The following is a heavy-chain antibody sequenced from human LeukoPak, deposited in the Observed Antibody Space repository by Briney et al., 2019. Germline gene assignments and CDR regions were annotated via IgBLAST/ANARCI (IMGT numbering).Heavy chain of an antibody. D-gene: IGHD2-2*01. CDR3: ARGRYCSSTSCYDNFDY. V-gene: IGHV3-23*01. Sequence: GGSLRLSCAASGFTFSSYAMSWVRQAPGKGLEWVSAISGSGGSTYYADSVKGRFTISRDNSKNTLYLQMNSLRAEDTAVYYCARGRYCSSTSCYDNFDYWGQGTLVTVSS. J-gene: IGHJ4*02. CDR1: GFTFSSYA. CDR2: ISGSGGST.